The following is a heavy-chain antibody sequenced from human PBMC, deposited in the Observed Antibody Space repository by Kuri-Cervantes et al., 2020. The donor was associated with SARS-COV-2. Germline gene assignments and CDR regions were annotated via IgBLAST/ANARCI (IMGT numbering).Heavy chain of an antibody. CDR2: ISSSSGTI. CDR1: GFTFSSYS. V-gene: IGHV3-48*04. J-gene: IGHJ4*02. CDR3: ARERETGCSTSCSYYFDY. Sequence: GESLKISCAASGFTFSSYSMNWVRQAPGKGLEWVSYISSSSGTIYYADSVKGRFTISRDNAKNSLYLQMNSLRAEDTAVYYCARERETGCSTSCSYYFDYWGQGTLVTVSS. D-gene: IGHD2-2*01.